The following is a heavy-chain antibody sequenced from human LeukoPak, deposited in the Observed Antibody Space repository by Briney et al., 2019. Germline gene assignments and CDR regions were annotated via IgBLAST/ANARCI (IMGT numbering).Heavy chain of an antibody. V-gene: IGHV4-4*07. CDR2: IYTSGST. CDR3: AKIAAAGTVDY. D-gene: IGHD6-13*01. Sequence: SETLSPTCTVSGGSISSYYWSWIRQPAGKGLEWIGRIYTSGSTNYNPSLKSRVTMTVDTSKNQFSLKLSSVTAADTAVYYCAKIAAAGTVDYWGQGTLVTVSS. CDR1: GGSISSYY. J-gene: IGHJ4*02.